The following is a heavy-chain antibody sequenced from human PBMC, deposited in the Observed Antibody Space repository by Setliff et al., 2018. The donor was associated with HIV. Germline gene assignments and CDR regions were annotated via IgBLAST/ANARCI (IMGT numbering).Heavy chain of an antibody. CDR2: ISHSGST. Sequence: ASETLSLTCAVSGYSISSGFYWGWIRQPPGKRLEWIGSISHSGSTYYNPPLKSRVTISVDTSKNQFSLKLSSVTAADTAVYYCARDPPCSGGSCYSWGFDYWGQGTLVTVSS. J-gene: IGHJ4*02. V-gene: IGHV4-38-2*02. CDR1: GYSISSGFY. CDR3: ARDPPCSGGSCYSWGFDY. D-gene: IGHD2-15*01.